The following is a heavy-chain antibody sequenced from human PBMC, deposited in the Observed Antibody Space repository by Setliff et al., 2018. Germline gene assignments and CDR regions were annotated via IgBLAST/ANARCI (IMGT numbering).Heavy chain of an antibody. CDR1: GYTFTSYG. CDR3: ARDTSSDWAAWFDP. D-gene: IGHD6-19*01. J-gene: IGHJ5*02. CDR2: ISAYNGNT. V-gene: IGHV1-18*01. Sequence: ASVKVSCKASGYTFTSYGISWVRQAPGQGLEWMGWISAYNGNTNYAQKLQGRVTMTTDTSTSTAYMELRSLRSDDTAVYYCARDTSSDWAAWFDPWSQGILVTVSS.